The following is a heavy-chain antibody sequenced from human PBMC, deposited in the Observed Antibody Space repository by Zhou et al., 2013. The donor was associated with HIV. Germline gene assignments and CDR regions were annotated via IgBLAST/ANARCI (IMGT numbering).Heavy chain of an antibody. CDR2: MNPKSGST. Sequence: QVQLVQSGAEVKRPGASVKVSCKASGYTLTSSDIHWVRQATGQGLEWMGWMNPKSGSTGYAQRFLDRVTLTRNTSMNTAYMDLTNLTSEDTAIYYCARGVPLLLDQWGQGTPGHCLL. CDR1: GYTLTSSD. V-gene: IGHV1-8*01. CDR3: ARGVPLLLDQ. J-gene: IGHJ4*02. D-gene: IGHD2-15*01.